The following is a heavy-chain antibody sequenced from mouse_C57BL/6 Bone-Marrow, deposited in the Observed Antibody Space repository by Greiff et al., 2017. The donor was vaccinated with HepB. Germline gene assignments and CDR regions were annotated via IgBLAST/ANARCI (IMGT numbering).Heavy chain of an antibody. CDR2: SRNKATDYTT. CDR3: ARVNSNYAMDY. CDR1: GFTFSDFY. Sequence: EVNVVESGGGLVQSGRSLRLSCATSGFTFSDFYMEWVRQAPGKGLEWIAASRNKATDYTTEYSASVKGRFIVSRDTSQSILYLQMNALRAEDTAIYYCARVNSNYAMDYWGQGTSVTVSS. V-gene: IGHV7-1*01. D-gene: IGHD2-5*01. J-gene: IGHJ4*01.